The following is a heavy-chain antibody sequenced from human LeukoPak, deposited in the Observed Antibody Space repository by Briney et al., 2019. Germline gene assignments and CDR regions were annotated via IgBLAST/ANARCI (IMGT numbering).Heavy chain of an antibody. V-gene: IGHV4-39*01. D-gene: IGHD1-26*01. Sequence: SETLSLTCTVSGGSISSSSYYWAWIRQPPGKGLEWIGSIYYSGSTYYNPSLKSRVTISVDTSKNQFSLKLSSVTAADTAVYYRARLGLRVGASNWFDPWGQGTLVTVSS. CDR1: GGSISSSSYY. CDR2: IYYSGST. J-gene: IGHJ5*02. CDR3: ARLGLRVGASNWFDP.